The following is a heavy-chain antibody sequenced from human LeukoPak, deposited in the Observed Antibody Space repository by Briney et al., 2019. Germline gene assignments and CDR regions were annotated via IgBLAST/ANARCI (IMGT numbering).Heavy chain of an antibody. CDR3: AREHCSGGSCYSNWFDP. V-gene: IGHV4-61*02. Sequence: PSETLSLTCTVSGGSISSGSYFGSWVRQPAGKGLEWIVCIYASGRTNYNPSLKHPLTISVDTSKNQFSLKLSSVTAADTAVYYCAREHCSGGSCYSNWFDPWGQGTLVTVSS. CDR2: IYASGRT. CDR1: GGSISSGSYF. D-gene: IGHD2-15*01. J-gene: IGHJ5*02.